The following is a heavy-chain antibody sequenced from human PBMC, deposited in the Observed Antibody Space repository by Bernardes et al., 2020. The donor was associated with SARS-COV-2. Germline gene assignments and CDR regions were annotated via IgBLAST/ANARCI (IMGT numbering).Heavy chain of an antibody. D-gene: IGHD6-13*01. Sequence: GSTLRVSCAASGFTFSNYGINWVRQAPGDALGWVAHVWIAAIDIDYADPVKGRFTISRDNSKNTLFLQMSNLRAEDTAVYYCARDLIDSWAYFDYWGQGTLVTVSS. J-gene: IGHJ4*02. CDR2: VWIAAIDI. CDR1: GFTFSNYG. V-gene: IGHV3-33*01. CDR3: ARDLIDSWAYFDY.